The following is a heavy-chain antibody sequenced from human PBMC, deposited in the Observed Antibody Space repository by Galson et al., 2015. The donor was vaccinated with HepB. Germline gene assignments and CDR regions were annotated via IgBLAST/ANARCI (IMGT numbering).Heavy chain of an antibody. Sequence: SLRLSCAASGFTFSNYAMHWVRQAPGKGLEWVAIMSYDGSTKYYADSVKGRFTISRDNSKNTLYLQMNSLRAEDTAVYYCARDFLVRGLIMGEADCWGQGTLVTVSS. V-gene: IGHV3-30*04. D-gene: IGHD3-10*01. CDR3: ARDFLVRGLIMGEADC. CDR2: MSYDGSTK. J-gene: IGHJ4*02. CDR1: GFTFSNYA.